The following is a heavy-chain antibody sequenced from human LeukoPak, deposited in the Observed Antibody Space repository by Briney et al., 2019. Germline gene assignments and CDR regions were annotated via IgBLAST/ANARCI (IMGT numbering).Heavy chain of an antibody. V-gene: IGHV4-59*08. CDR1: GGSISGYY. J-gene: IGHJ4*02. Sequence: SETLSLTCTVSGGSISGYYWSWIRQPPGKGLEWIGYIYHNGGTNYNPSLQSRLTISVDTSKNQFSLKLSSVTAADTAVYYCARHLRVVAGGRYFDYWGQGTQVTVSS. D-gene: IGHD6-19*01. CDR3: ARHLRVVAGGRYFDY. CDR2: IYHNGGT.